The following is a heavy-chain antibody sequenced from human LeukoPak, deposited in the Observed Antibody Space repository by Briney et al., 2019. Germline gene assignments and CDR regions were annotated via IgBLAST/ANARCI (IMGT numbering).Heavy chain of an antibody. Sequence: PSETLSLTCTVSGGSISSSSYYWGWIRQPPGKGLEWIGSIYYSGSTYYNPSLKSRVTISVDTSKNQFSLKLSSVTAADTAVYYCAREDTAMVSYYYYYMDVWGKGTTVTVSS. CDR2: IYYSGST. CDR1: GGSISSSSYY. V-gene: IGHV4-39*07. CDR3: AREDTAMVSYYYYYMDV. J-gene: IGHJ6*03. D-gene: IGHD5-18*01.